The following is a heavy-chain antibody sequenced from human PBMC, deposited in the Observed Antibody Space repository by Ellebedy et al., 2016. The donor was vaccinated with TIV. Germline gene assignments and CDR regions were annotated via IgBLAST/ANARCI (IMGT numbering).Heavy chain of an antibody. V-gene: IGHV3-7*01. CDR2: INQDGSAT. D-gene: IGHD4-17*01. CDR3: ATDGSYGDYRSPTHAFVM. J-gene: IGHJ3*02. Sequence: GESLKISCAASGFTFNSYWMTWVRQAPGKGLEWVANINQDGSATYYVDSLRGRFTISRDNAKNSLYLLMNSLRGEDTAVYYCATDGSYGDYRSPTHAFVMWGQGTLVTVSS. CDR1: GFTFNSYW.